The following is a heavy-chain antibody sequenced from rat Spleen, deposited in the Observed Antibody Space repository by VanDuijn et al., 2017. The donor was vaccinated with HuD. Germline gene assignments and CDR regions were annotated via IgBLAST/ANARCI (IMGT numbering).Heavy chain of an antibody. CDR1: GYTFTNNY. CDR3: AREDYDGSPFAY. Sequence: QVQLQQSGTELVKPASSVKISCKASGYTFTNNYIHWIRQQPGNGLEWIGWIYPGNGDTKYIQDFDGRATLTADKSSSTAYMQLSSLTSEDSAVYFCAREDYDGSPFAYWGQGTLVTVSS. V-gene: IGHV1-24*01. CDR2: IYPGNGDT. J-gene: IGHJ3*01. D-gene: IGHD1-12*03.